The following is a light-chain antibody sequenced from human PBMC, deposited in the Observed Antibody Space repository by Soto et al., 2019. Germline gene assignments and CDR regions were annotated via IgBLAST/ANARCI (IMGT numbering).Light chain of an antibody. J-gene: IGKJ1*01. CDR1: QGIRND. V-gene: IGKV1-6*01. CDR3: LQDYNYPRT. Sequence: AIQMTQSPSSVSASLGDRVTITCRASQGIRNDLAWYQQKPGKAPELLIYAASRLQSGVPSRFSGDGFGTDFTLTITSLPPEDSAVYYCLQDYNYPRTFGQGTNVEIK. CDR2: AAS.